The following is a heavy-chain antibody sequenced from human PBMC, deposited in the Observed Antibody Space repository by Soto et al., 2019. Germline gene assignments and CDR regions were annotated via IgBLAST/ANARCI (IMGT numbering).Heavy chain of an antibody. CDR3: ARGRYDFWSGYTTRAYYYYGMDV. CDR1: GGSISSYY. Sequence: KPSETLSLTCTVSGGSISSYYWSWIRQPPGKGLEWIGYIYYSGSTNYNPSLKSRVTISVDTSKNQFSLKLSSVTAADTAVYYCARGRYDFWSGYTTRAYYYYGMDVWGQGTTVTVSS. D-gene: IGHD3-3*01. V-gene: IGHV4-59*01. J-gene: IGHJ6*02. CDR2: IYYSGST.